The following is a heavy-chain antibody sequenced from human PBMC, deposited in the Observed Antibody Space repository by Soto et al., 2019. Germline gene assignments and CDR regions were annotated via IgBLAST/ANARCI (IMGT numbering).Heavy chain of an antibody. Sequence: ASVKVSCKASGNTFTGYDINWVRQATGHGLEWMGWINPNSGNIGYAQKFQGRVTMTRDTAIRTAYMEVSRLRSDDTAVYYCARGRASGSYYLLDYWGQGTLVTVSS. J-gene: IGHJ4*02. D-gene: IGHD3-10*01. V-gene: IGHV1-8*01. CDR1: GNTFTGYD. CDR2: INPNSGNI. CDR3: ARGRASGSYYLLDY.